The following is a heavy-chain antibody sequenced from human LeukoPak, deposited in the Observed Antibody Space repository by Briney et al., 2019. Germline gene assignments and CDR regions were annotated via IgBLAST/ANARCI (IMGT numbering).Heavy chain of an antibody. D-gene: IGHD3-10*01. V-gene: IGHV4-39*02. CDR1: GGSISSSSYY. CDR2: IYYSGST. J-gene: IGHJ6*03. Sequence: SETLSLTCTVSGGSISSSSYYWGWIRQPPGKGLGWIGSIYYSGSTYYNPSLKSRVTISVDTSKNQLSLKLSSVTAADTAVYYCATELVYGSGSLPYYYMDVWGKGTTVTVSS. CDR3: ATELVYGSGSLPYYYMDV.